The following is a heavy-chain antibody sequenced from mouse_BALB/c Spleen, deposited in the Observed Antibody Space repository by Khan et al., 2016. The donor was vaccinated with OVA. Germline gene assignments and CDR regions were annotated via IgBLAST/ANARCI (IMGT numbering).Heavy chain of an antibody. CDR2: ISSGGTYT. CDR3: ARSDGYYGRGVMDY. V-gene: IGHV5-9-3*01. D-gene: IGHD2-3*01. J-gene: IGHJ4*01. CDR1: GFTLSRYA. Sequence: EVQLVESGGGLVKPGGSLKVSCAVSGFTLSRYAMSWVRQTPEKRLEWVATISSGGTYTYYPDSVKGRFTISRDNAENTLYLQMSSLRSEDTAMYYCARSDGYYGRGVMDYWGQGTSVTVSS.